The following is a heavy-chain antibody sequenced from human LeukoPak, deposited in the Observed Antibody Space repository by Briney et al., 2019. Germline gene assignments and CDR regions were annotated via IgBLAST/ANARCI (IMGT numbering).Heavy chain of an antibody. CDR2: INWNGGST. Sequence: PGGSLRLSCTASGFTFDDYGMSWVRQAPGKGLEWVSGINWNGGSTGYADSVKGRLSICRDNAKNSLYLQMNSLRAEDTALYYCARVGYYYESSSYSGAFDIWGQGAMVTVSS. J-gene: IGHJ3*02. CDR1: GFTFDDYG. CDR3: ARVGYYYESSSYSGAFDI. V-gene: IGHV3-20*04. D-gene: IGHD3-22*01.